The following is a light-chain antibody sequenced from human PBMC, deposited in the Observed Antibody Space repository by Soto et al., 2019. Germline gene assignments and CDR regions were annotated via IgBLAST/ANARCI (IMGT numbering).Light chain of an antibody. CDR1: SSNIGYNA. CDR2: GNS. CDR3: SAWDDSLSGVV. V-gene: IGLV1-47*02. Sequence: QSVLTQPPSASGTPGQRVTLSCSGSSSNIGYNAVNWYQQLPGKAPKLLMHGNSQRPSGVPDRFYGSKSAASASLAISGRRPEDEADYYCSAWDDSLSGVVFGGGTKVTVL. J-gene: IGLJ3*02.